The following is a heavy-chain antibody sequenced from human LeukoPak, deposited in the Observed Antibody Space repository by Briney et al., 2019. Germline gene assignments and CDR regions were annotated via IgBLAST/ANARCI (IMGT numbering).Heavy chain of an antibody. J-gene: IGHJ2*01. V-gene: IGHV3-48*03. CDR1: GVTLSSNE. D-gene: IGHD6-19*01. Sequence: PGGSLRLSCAASGVTLSSNEMNWVRQAPGKGLQWVSYISRSGSTKYYADSVKGRFIISRDNSKNTLYLQMNILRAEDTAVYYCARDMEQWLVQDWYFDLWGRGTLVTVSS. CDR2: ISRSGSTK. CDR3: ARDMEQWLVQDWYFDL.